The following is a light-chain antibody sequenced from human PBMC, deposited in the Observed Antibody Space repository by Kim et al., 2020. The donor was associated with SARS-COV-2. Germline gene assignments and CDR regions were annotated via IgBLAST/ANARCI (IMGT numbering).Light chain of an antibody. J-gene: IGLJ3*02. CDR2: EVS. CDR3: SSYAGENDVV. V-gene: IGLV2-8*01. Sequence: GHSVTDPITGTSSECGNYNIFSCYQHHPRNAPKLMIFEVSERPSGVPDRFSGSKSGNTASLTVSGLQAYDEADYYCSSYAGENDVVFGGGTQLTVL. CDR1: SSECGNYNI.